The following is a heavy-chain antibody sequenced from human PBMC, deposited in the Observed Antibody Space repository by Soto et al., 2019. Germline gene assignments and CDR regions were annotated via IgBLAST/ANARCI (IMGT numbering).Heavy chain of an antibody. CDR3: ARMTTVTSEFDY. D-gene: IGHD4-17*01. J-gene: IGHJ4*02. Sequence: VASVKVSCKASGGTFSSYAISWVRQAPGQGLEWMGGIIPIFGTANYAQKFQGRVTITADESTSTAYMELSSLRSEDTAVYYCARMTTVTSEFDYWGQGTLVTVSS. CDR2: IIPIFGTA. V-gene: IGHV1-69*13. CDR1: GGTFSSYA.